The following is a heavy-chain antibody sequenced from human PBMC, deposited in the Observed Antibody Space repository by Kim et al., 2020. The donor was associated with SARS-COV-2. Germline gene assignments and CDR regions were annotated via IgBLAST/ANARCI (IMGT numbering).Heavy chain of an antibody. CDR3: AKESGSGSYYAWTYYYYGMDL. CDR2: ISYDGSNK. D-gene: IGHD3-10*01. Sequence: WGSLRLSCAASGFTFSSYGMHWVRQAPGKGLEWVAVISYDGSNKYYADSVKGRFTISRDNSKNTLYLQMNSLRAEDTAVYYCAKESGSGSYYAWTYYYYGMDLWGQGTTVNVFS. V-gene: IGHV3-30*18. CDR1: GFTFSSYG. J-gene: IGHJ6*02.